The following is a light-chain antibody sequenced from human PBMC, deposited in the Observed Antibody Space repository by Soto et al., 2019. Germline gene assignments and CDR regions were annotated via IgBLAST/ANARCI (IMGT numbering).Light chain of an antibody. CDR3: QQYNSWPPWT. Sequence: EIVMTQSPATLSVSPGERATLSCRASQSVSSSLVWYQQKPGQDPRLLIYGASTRATGIPAKFSGSGSGTEFTLTISSLQSEDFAVYYCQQYNSWPPWTFGHGTKVDIK. CDR1: QSVSSS. V-gene: IGKV3-15*01. CDR2: GAS. J-gene: IGKJ1*01.